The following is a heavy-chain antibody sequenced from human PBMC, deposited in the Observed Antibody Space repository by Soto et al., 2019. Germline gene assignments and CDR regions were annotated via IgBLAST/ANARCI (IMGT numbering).Heavy chain of an antibody. CDR1: GGSVSSGGYS. V-gene: IGHV4-30-2*06. CDR2: ISHSGSP. CDR3: TRGVLA. D-gene: IGHD2-8*01. Sequence: QVQLQESASRVVRPSQTLSVTCSVSGGSVSSGGYSWRWIRQSPGKGLEWIGFISHSGSPDYNPSLKSLVTISVDKSKNHISLELSSVTAADTAVYYCTRGVLAWGPGTLVTVSS. J-gene: IGHJ5*02.